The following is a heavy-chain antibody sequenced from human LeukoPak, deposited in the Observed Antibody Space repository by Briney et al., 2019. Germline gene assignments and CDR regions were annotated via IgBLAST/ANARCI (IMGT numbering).Heavy chain of an antibody. D-gene: IGHD3-22*01. Sequence: GGSLRLSCAASGFTFSSYWMHWVRQAPGEGLVWVSRIKSDGSITSYADSVKGRFTISRDNAKNTVYLQMNSLRVEDTAIYYCAKVVNSGFYYYFDYWGQGTLVTVSS. J-gene: IGHJ4*02. CDR2: IKSDGSIT. CDR3: AKVVNSGFYYYFDY. V-gene: IGHV3-74*01. CDR1: GFTFSSYW.